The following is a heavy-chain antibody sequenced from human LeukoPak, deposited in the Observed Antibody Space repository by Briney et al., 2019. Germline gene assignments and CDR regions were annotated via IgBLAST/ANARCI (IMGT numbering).Heavy chain of an antibody. D-gene: IGHD4-17*01. Sequence: SETLSLTCAVYGGSFSGYYWSWIRQPPGKGLEWIGEINHSGSTNYNPSLKSRVTISVDTSKNQFSLKLSSVTAADTAVYYCARFDGDYFWGQGTLVTVSS. CDR2: INHSGST. J-gene: IGHJ4*02. CDR1: GGSFSGYY. V-gene: IGHV4-34*01. CDR3: ARFDGDYF.